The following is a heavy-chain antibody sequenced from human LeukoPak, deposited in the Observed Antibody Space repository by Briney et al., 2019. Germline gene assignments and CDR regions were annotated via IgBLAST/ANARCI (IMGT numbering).Heavy chain of an antibody. CDR2: IEQDGSEK. V-gene: IGHV3-7*01. D-gene: IGHD3-22*01. Sequence: PGGSLRLSCAASGFTFSSYGMHWVRQAPGKGLEWVANIEQDGSEKYYVDSVKGRFTISRDNAKNSLYLQMNSLRAEDTAVYYCARDGIYYYDSSGYYFYWGQGTLVTVSS. CDR1: GFTFSSYG. CDR3: ARDGIYYYDSSGYYFY. J-gene: IGHJ4*02.